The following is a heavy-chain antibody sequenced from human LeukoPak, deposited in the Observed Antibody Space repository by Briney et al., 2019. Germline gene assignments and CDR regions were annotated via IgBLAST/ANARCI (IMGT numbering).Heavy chain of an antibody. CDR3: ARVIPGGWYDTQRWFDP. CDR1: GGSISSSSYD. D-gene: IGHD6-19*01. J-gene: IGHJ5*02. Sequence: SETLSLTCTVAGGSISSSSYDWGWLRQPPGKGLEWIGSIYYSGSTYYNPSLKSRFTISVDTSKNQFSLKLSSVTAADTAVYYCARVIPGGWYDTQRWFDPWGQGTLVTVSS. CDR2: IYYSGST. V-gene: IGHV4-39*07.